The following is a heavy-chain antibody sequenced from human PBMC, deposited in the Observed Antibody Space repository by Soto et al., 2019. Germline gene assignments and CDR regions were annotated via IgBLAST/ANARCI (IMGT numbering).Heavy chain of an antibody. D-gene: IGHD3-9*01. V-gene: IGHV1-3*01. J-gene: IGHJ4*02. CDR3: ARGPSTTGYYRVMVIDY. CDR1: GYTFTSYA. Sequence: ASVKVSCKASGYTFTSYAMHWVRQAPGQRLEWMGWINAGNGNTKYSQKFQGRVTITRDTSASTAYMELSSLRSEDTAVYYCARGPSTTGYYRVMVIDYWGQGTLVTVSS. CDR2: INAGNGNT.